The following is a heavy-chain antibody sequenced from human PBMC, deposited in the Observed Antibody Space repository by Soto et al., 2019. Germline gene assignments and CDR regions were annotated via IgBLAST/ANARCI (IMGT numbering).Heavy chain of an antibody. CDR1: GYTFTSYA. CDR3: ARGITLPTPLDY. D-gene: IGHD1-20*01. CDR2: INAGNGNT. J-gene: IGHJ4*02. V-gene: IGHV1-3*01. Sequence: GASVKVSCKASGYTFTSYAMHWVRQAPGQRIEWMGWINAGNGNTKYSQKFQGRVTITRYTSASTAYMELSSLRSEDTAVYYCARGITLPTPLDYWGQGTLVTVS.